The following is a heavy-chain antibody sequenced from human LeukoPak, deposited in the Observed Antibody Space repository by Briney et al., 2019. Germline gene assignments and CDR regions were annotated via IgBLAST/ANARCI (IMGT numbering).Heavy chain of an antibody. CDR2: ISGSGGST. D-gene: IGHD1/OR15-1a*01. CDR1: GFTFSSYG. J-gene: IGHJ4*02. Sequence: GGTLRLSCAASGFTFSSYGMSWVRQAPGKGLEWVSAISGSGGSTYYADSVKGRFTISRDNSKNTLYLQMNSLRAEDTAVYYCAKERHRGSWNIGSEWGQGTRVTVSS. CDR3: AKERHRGSWNIGSE. V-gene: IGHV3-23*01.